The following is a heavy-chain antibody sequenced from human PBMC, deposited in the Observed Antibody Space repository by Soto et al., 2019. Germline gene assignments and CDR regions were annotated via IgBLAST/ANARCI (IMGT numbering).Heavy chain of an antibody. CDR2: ISNDGRKT. CDR3: AKDISPYRGGYTYYFDY. V-gene: IGHV3-30*18. D-gene: IGHD1-26*01. J-gene: IGHJ4*02. CDR1: EFTFSKFA. Sequence: PGGSLRLSCAASEFTFSKFAIHRVRQAPGKGLEWVAVISNDGRKTYYIDSVKGRFTISRDNSNNTLFLQMNSLRLEDTAVYYCAKDISPYRGGYTYYFDYWGQGTLVTVSS.